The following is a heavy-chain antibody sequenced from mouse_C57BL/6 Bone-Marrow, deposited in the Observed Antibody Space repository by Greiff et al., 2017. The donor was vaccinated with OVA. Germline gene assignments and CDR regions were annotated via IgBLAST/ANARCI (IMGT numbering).Heavy chain of an antibody. J-gene: IGHJ1*03. D-gene: IGHD1-1*01. CDR1: GFTFSDYG. CDR3: ARPNYYGSSPYWDFDF. Sequence: EVQGVESGGGLVKPGGSLKLSCAASGFTFSDYGMHWVRQAPEKGLEWVAYISSGRSTIYYADTVKGRFTISRDNAKNTLFLQMTRLRSEDTAMYYCARPNYYGSSPYWDFDFWGTGTTVTVSS. CDR2: ISSGRSTI. V-gene: IGHV5-17*01.